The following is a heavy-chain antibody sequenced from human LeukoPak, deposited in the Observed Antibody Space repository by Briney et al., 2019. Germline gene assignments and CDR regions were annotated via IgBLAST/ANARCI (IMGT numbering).Heavy chain of an antibody. D-gene: IGHD2-8*01. CDR3: VRAGRIWYAFDI. J-gene: IGHJ3*02. V-gene: IGHV6-1*01. CDR2: ICHNCDCNT. CDR1: GDSVSSNSVA. Sequence: SQTLSLTCAISGDSVSSNSVAWNWLRQSPSRGLKWLGRICHNCDCNTENASSLRGRVTITAATSRNHLTLQLNSTTPDDTAGYYCVRAGRIWYAFDIWGQGTTVVVSS.